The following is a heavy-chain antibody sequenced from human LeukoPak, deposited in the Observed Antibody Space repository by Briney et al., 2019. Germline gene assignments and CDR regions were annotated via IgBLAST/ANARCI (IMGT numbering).Heavy chain of an antibody. D-gene: IGHD1-26*01. CDR3: ARDPARVGATDFDY. Sequence: PGEPLRLSCAASGFTFSSYSMNWVRQAPGKGLEWVSSISSSSSYIYYADSVKGRFTISRDNAKNSLYLQMNSLRAEDTAVYYCARDPARVGATDFDYWGQGTLVTVSS. CDR1: GFTFSSYS. CDR2: ISSSSSYI. J-gene: IGHJ4*02. V-gene: IGHV3-21*01.